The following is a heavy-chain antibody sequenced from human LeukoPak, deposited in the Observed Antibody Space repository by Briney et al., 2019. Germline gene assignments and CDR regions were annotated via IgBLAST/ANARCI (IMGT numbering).Heavy chain of an antibody. CDR2: ISGSSRHI. CDR1: GFTFSDYF. D-gene: IGHD2-21*02. V-gene: IGHV3-21*01. J-gene: IGHJ1*01. CDR3: ARGYCGGDCYGD. Sequence: PGGSLRLSCAASGFTFSDYFMNWVRQAPGKGLEYVTSISGSSRHIYYADSVKGRFTISRDNTKSSLYLQMNSLRVEDMAVYYCARGYCGGDCYGDWGQGTLVTVSS.